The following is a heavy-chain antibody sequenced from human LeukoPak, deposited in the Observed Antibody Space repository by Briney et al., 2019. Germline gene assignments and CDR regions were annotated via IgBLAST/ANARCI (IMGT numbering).Heavy chain of an antibody. CDR2: ISSSSSTI. J-gene: IGHJ4*02. D-gene: IGHD5-18*01. CDR1: GFTFSSYA. Sequence: SGRSLRLSCAASGFTFSSYAMHWVRQAPGKGLEWVSYISSSSSTIYYADSVKGRFTISRDNAKNSLYLQMNSLRGEDTAVYYCAGVLRGYSYGPPDYWGQGTLVTVSS. V-gene: IGHV3-48*01. CDR3: AGVLRGYSYGPPDY.